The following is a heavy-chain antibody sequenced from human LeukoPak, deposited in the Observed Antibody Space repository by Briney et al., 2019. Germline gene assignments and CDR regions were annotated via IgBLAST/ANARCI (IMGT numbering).Heavy chain of an antibody. CDR2: IYHSGYT. J-gene: IGHJ4*02. CDR3: ARSSMVRGVTVDY. D-gene: IGHD3-10*01. CDR1: GGSISSYY. V-gene: IGHV4-39*01. Sequence: SETLSLTCTVSGGSISSYYWGWIRQPPGEALEWIGSIYHSGYTYYNPSLKSRVTISVDTSKSQFSLKLSSVTAADTAVYYCARSSMVRGVTVDYWGQGTLVTVSS.